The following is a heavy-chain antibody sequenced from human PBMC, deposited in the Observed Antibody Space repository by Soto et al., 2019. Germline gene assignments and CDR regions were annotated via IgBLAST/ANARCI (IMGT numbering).Heavy chain of an antibody. D-gene: IGHD4-17*01. CDR3: VKSRPPATVTLYYFDY. CDR1: EFNFKNYA. Sequence: QVQLVESGGGVVQPGRSLRLSCAASEFNFKNYAMHWVRQAPGKGLEWVTLISEDGSKKYFAESVKGRFTVSRDNSKNTVVPQNNSLKTEDTAVYYWVKSRPPATVTLYYFDYWGQGTLVTVSS. J-gene: IGHJ4*02. CDR2: ISEDGSKK. V-gene: IGHV3-30*18.